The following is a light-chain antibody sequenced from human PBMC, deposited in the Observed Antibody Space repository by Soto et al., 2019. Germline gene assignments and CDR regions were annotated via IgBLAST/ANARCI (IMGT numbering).Light chain of an antibody. CDR3: QQYINRWT. CDR1: QSISIW. J-gene: IGKJ1*01. CDR2: KAS. Sequence: DIQMTQSPSTLSASVGDRVTITCRASQSISIWLAWYQQKPGKAPNLLIYKASSLESGVPSRFSGSRSGTEFTLTISSLQTDDFATYYCQQYINRWTFGQRTKVEIK. V-gene: IGKV1-5*03.